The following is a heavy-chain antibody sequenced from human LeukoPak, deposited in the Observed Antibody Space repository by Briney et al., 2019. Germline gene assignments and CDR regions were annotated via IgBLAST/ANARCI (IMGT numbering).Heavy chain of an antibody. Sequence: GSLRLFCAASGFPFSNYWMHWVRQAPGKGLVLGSRVNSDGSTTNYADSVKGRFTISRDNAENTLYMRMNSLRPEDTAVYYCARGYYSSSRFDSWGQGTLVTVSS. CDR1: GFPFSNYW. CDR3: ARGYYSSSRFDS. CDR2: VNSDGSTT. V-gene: IGHV3-74*01. D-gene: IGHD6-13*01. J-gene: IGHJ4*02.